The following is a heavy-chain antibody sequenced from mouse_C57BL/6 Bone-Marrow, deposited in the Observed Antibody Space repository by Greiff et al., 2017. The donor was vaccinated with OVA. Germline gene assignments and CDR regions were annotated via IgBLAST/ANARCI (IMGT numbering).Heavy chain of an antibody. V-gene: IGHV1-80*01. CDR3: TRRDDGYYGY. D-gene: IGHD2-3*01. Sequence: VQLQQSGAELVKPGASVKISCKASGYAFSSYWMNWVKQRPGKGLEWIGQIYPGDGDTNYNGKFKGSATLTADKSTRTAYMQLSSLTSEDSAVYFCTRRDDGYYGYWGQGTSLTVSS. CDR2: IYPGDGDT. J-gene: IGHJ2*02. CDR1: GYAFSSYW.